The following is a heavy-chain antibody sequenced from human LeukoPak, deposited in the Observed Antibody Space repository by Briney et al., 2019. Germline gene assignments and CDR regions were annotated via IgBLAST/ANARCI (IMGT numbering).Heavy chain of an antibody. J-gene: IGHJ4*02. CDR1: GFTFSTFG. V-gene: IGHV3-33*01. D-gene: IGHD2-2*01. CDR3: ARHMPHYFDD. Sequence: GGSLRLSCAASGFTFSTFGMHWVRQAPGKGLEWVAIIWYDGSSKYYADSVKGRFTVSRDNSKNTLYLQMNSLRAEDTAVYYCARHMPHYFDDWGQGTLVTVSS. CDR2: IWYDGSSK.